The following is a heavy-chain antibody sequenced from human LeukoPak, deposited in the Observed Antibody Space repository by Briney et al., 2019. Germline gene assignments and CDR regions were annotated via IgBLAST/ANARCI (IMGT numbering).Heavy chain of an antibody. V-gene: IGHV4-4*02. Sequence: PSETLSLTCAVSGGSISSSNWWSWVRQAPGKGLEWIGEIYHSGSTNYSQSLKSRVTISVDKSKNQFSLKLSSVTAADTAVYYCARVEYCYSTSPYRGCNWFDPWGQGTLVTVSS. CDR2: IYHSGST. D-gene: IGHD2/OR15-2a*01. J-gene: IGHJ5*02. CDR3: ARVEYCYSTSPYRGCNWFDP. CDR1: GGSISSSNW.